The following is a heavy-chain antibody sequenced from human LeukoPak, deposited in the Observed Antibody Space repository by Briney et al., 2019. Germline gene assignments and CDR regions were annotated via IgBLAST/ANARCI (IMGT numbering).Heavy chain of an antibody. CDR3: ARGCSSTSCWFDP. J-gene: IGHJ5*02. CDR2: IDPSDSYT. CDR1: GYSFTSYW. V-gene: IGHV5-10-1*01. Sequence: GESLRISCKGSGYSFTSYWISWVRQMAGKGLEWMGRIDPSDSYTNYSPSFQGHVTISADKSISTAYLQWSSLKAPDTAMYYCARGCSSTSCWFDPWGQGTLVTVSS. D-gene: IGHD2-2*01.